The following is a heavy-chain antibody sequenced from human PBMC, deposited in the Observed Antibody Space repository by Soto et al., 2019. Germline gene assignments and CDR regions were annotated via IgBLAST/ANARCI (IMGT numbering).Heavy chain of an antibody. CDR3: ASDY. Sequence: GGSLRLSCIVSGFTFGNYAMSWVRQAPGKGLQWVSTIDTSGGNTYYADSVKGRFTISRDNSKKTLYLQLSSLRDDDTAVYYCASDYWGQGTLVTVSS. J-gene: IGHJ4*02. CDR2: IDTSGGNT. V-gene: IGHV3-23*05. CDR1: GFTFGNYA.